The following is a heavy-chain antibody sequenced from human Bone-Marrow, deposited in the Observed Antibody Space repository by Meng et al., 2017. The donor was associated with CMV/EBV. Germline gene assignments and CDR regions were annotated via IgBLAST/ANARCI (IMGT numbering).Heavy chain of an antibody. D-gene: IGHD4-11*01. Sequence: SCKASGYTFTSYGISWVRQAPGKGLEWVAVISYDGSNKYYADSVKGRFTISRDNSKNTLYLQMNSLRAEDTAVYYCAKGATLTTVTTYYYYGMDVWGQGTTVTVSS. J-gene: IGHJ6*02. V-gene: IGHV3-30-3*02. CDR3: AKGATLTTVTTYYYYGMDV. CDR1: GYTFTSYG. CDR2: ISYDGSNK.